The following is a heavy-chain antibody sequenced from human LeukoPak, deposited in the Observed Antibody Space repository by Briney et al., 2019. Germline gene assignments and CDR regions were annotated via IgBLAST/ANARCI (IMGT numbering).Heavy chain of an antibody. J-gene: IGHJ4*02. CDR3: ARDKILGATHFDY. D-gene: IGHD1-26*01. Sequence: PGGSLRLSCAASGFTFSSYWMSWVRQAPGKGLEWVANIMQDGSEKYYVDSVKGRFTISRDNAKTSLYLQMNSLRVEDTAVYYCARDKILGATHFDYWGQGTLVTVSS. V-gene: IGHV3-7*01. CDR2: IMQDGSEK. CDR1: GFTFSSYW.